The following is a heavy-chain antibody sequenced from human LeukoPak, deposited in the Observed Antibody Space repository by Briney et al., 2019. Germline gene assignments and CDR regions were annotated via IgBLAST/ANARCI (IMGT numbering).Heavy chain of an antibody. CDR1: GYTFTGYY. V-gene: IGHV1-2*06. J-gene: IGHJ4*02. D-gene: IGHD3-22*01. CDR3: ARGTYYYDSSGYFDY. CDR2: INPNSGGT. Sequence: ASVKVSCKASGYTFTGYYMHWVRQAPGQGLEWMGRINPNSGGTNYAQKFQGRVTMTRETSISTAYMELSRLRSDDTAVYYCARGTYYYDSSGYFDYWGQGTLVTVSS.